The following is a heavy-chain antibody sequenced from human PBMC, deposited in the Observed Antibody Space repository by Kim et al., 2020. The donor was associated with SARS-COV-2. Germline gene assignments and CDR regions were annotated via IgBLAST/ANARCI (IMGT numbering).Heavy chain of an antibody. CDR3: ARIGYCSGGTCYRWFDP. J-gene: IGHJ5*02. Sequence: ASVKVSCKASGYTLTSFSVHWVRQAPGQRLEWMGWIDTGSGHPKYSQKFQGRVTITRDTSASTAYMELSSLTSEDTAVYYCARIGYCSGGTCYRWFDPWGQGTLVTVSS. CDR1: GYTLTSFS. D-gene: IGHD2-15*01. CDR2: IDTGSGHP. V-gene: IGHV1-3*04.